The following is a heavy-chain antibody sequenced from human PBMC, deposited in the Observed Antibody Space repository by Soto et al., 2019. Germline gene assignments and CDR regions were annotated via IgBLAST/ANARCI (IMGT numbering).Heavy chain of an antibody. V-gene: IGHV4-4*07. CDR3: ARDNQQPKEYYYGLDV. J-gene: IGHJ6*02. D-gene: IGHD6-13*01. CDR1: GGSLSSYY. Sequence: PSETLSLTCTVSGGSLSSYYWNWIRQPAGKGLEWIGRIYISGSTNYNPSLKSRVTMSVDTSKNQFSLKLSSVTAADTAVYYCARDNQQPKEYYYGLDVWGQGTTVTVSS. CDR2: IYISGST.